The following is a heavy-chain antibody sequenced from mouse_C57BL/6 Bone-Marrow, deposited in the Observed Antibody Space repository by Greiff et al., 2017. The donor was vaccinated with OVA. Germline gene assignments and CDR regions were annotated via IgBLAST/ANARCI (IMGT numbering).Heavy chain of an antibody. V-gene: IGHV1-26*01. CDR2: INPNNSGT. CDR1: GYTFTDYY. Sequence: EVQLQQSGPELVKPGASVKISCKASGYTFTDYYMNWVKQSHGKSLEWIGDINPNNSGTSYNQKFKGKATLTVDKSSSTAYMELRSLTSEDSAVYYCARDYDYERGSAWFAYWGQGTLVTVSA. J-gene: IGHJ3*01. CDR3: ARDYDYERGSAWFAY. D-gene: IGHD2-4*01.